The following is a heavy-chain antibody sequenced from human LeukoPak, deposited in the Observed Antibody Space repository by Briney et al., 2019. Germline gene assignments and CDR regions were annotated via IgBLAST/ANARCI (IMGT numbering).Heavy chain of an antibody. J-gene: IGHJ4*02. V-gene: IGHV3-23*01. CDR1: GFTFSSNA. CDR3: AKDKPFTYYDILTGPQGD. D-gene: IGHD3-9*01. Sequence: GGSLRLSCAASGFTFSSNAMSWVRQAPGKGLEWVSAISGSGGSTYYADSVKGRFTISRDNSKNTLYLQMNSLRAEDTAVYYCAKDKPFTYYDILTGPQGDWGQGTLVTVSS. CDR2: ISGSGGST.